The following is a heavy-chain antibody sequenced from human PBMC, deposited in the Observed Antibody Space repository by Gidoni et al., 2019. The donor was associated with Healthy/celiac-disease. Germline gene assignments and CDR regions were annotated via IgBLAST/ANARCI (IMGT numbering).Heavy chain of an antibody. CDR3: ARLWGPKDSSGVFDY. V-gene: IGHV4-39*01. J-gene: IGHJ4*02. D-gene: IGHD3-22*01. Sequence: QLQLQESGPGLVKPSETLSLTCTVSGGSISSRSYYWGWIRQPPGKGLEWIGSIYYSGSTYYNPSLKSRVTISVDTSKNQFSLKLSSVTAADTAVYYCARLWGPKDSSGVFDYWGQGTLVTVSS. CDR2: IYYSGST. CDR1: GGSISSRSYY.